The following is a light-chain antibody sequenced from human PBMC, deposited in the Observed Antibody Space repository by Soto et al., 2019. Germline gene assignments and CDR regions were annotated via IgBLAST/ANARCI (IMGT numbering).Light chain of an antibody. CDR1: QTVTSNY. CDR2: GAS. V-gene: IGKV3-20*01. Sequence: EIVLTQSPGTLSSSPGERATLSCRASQTVTSNYLAWYQQKPGQAPRLLFFGASIRATGLPDRFSGGGSGTDFTLTSSRLEPEDVAVYYCQQYGSSPGTFGQGTKVEVK. CDR3: QQYGSSPGT. J-gene: IGKJ1*01.